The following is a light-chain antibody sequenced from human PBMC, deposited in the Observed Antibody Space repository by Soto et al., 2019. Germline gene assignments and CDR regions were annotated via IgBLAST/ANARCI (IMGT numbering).Light chain of an antibody. J-gene: IGLJ1*01. CDR2: EVN. CDR1: SSDIGVYNY. V-gene: IGLV2-14*01. Sequence: QSVLAHPASVSWSPGQSITFSCTGTSSDIGVYNYVSWYQQHPGKAPKLMIYEVNNRPSGVSNRFSGSKSGNTASLTISGLQAEEEADYYCSSYTTSNNYVFGTGTKVTAL. CDR3: SSYTTSNNYV.